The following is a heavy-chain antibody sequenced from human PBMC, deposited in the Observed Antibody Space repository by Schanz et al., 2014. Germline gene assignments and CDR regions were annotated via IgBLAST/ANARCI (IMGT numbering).Heavy chain of an antibody. CDR1: GFPFSSHG. CDR2: VGDTGTTK. D-gene: IGHD6-19*01. V-gene: IGHV3-33*08. CDR3: ARDHQWLARYYMDV. Sequence: QVQLVESGGGVVQPGRSLKLSCAASGFPFSSHGMHWVRQAPAKGLEWVAVVGDTGTTKFYADSVKGRFTISRDNPKKTLYLQMNSLRAEDTAVYYCARDHQWLARYYMDVWGKGTTVTVSS. J-gene: IGHJ6*03.